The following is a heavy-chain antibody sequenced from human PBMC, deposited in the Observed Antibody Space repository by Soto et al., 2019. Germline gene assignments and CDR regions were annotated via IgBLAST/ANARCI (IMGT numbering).Heavy chain of an antibody. D-gene: IGHD2-15*01. J-gene: IGHJ6*03. CDR3: ARVLDSCSGGSCYSGYYYYMDV. V-gene: IGHV4-59*01. CDR2: IYYSGNT. CDR1: GGSISSYY. Sequence: NPSETLSLTCTVSGGSISSYYWSWIRQPPGKGLEWIGYIYYSGNTNYNPSLKSRVTISVDTSENQFSLKLSSVTAADTAVYYCARVLDSCSGGSCYSGYYYYMDVWGKGTTVTVSS.